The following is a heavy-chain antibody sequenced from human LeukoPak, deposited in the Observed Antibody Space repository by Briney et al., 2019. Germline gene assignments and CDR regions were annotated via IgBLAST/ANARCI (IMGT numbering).Heavy chain of an antibody. CDR1: GGSISSYY. CDR3: ASFAMVRGPAFDI. Sequence: SETLSLTCTVSGGSISSYYWSWIRQPPGKGLEWIGYIYYSGSTNYNPSLKSRVTISVDTSKNQFSLKLSSVTASDPAVYYCASFAMVRGPAFDIWGQGTMVTVSS. V-gene: IGHV4-59*08. CDR2: IYYSGST. D-gene: IGHD3-10*01. J-gene: IGHJ3*02.